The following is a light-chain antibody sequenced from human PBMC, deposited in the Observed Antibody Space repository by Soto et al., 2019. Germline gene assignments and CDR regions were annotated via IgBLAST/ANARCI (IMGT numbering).Light chain of an antibody. J-gene: IGKJ1*01. Sequence: EIVMTQSPATLSVSPGERATLSCRASQSISINLAWFQQKPGQAPRLLIFGASTRVTGIPARFSGSGSGTELTLTISSLQSEDFAGYYCQHSDNWPRTFGQGTKVEIK. CDR1: QSISIN. V-gene: IGKV3-15*01. CDR2: GAS. CDR3: QHSDNWPRT.